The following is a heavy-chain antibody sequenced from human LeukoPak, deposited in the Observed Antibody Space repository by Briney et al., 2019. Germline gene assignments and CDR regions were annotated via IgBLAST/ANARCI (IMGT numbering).Heavy chain of an antibody. CDR2: IKSKTDGGTT. J-gene: IGHJ3*02. D-gene: IGHD5-12*01. V-gene: IGHV3-15*01. CDR3: TTGYSGYDGAFDI. CDR1: GFTFSNAW. Sequence: GGSLRLSCAASGFTFSNAWMSWVRQAPGKGLEWVGRIKSKTDGGTTDYAAPVKGRFTISRDDTKNTLYLQMNSLKTEDTAVYYCTTGYSGYDGAFDIWGQGTMVTVSS.